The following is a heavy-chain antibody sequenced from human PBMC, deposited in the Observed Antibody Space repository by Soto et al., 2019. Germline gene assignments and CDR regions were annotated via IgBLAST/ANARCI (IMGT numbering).Heavy chain of an antibody. V-gene: IGHV4-39*01. D-gene: IGHD2-15*01. CDR3: ASRHVVVAATQNFDY. Sequence: SETLSLTCTVSGGSISSSSYYWGWIRQPPGKGLEWIGSIYYSWSTYYNPSLKSRATISIDTSKKQFSLKLSSVTAAGTAVYYCASRHVVVAATQNFDYWGQGTLVTVSS. CDR2: IYYSWST. J-gene: IGHJ4*02. CDR1: GGSISSSSYY.